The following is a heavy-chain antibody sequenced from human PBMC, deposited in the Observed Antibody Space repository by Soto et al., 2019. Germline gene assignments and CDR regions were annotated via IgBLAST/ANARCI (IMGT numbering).Heavy chain of an antibody. D-gene: IGHD3-22*01. J-gene: IGHJ4*02. V-gene: IGHV3-53*01. CDR2: VYSGGTT. CDR3: ARAGSPFDSDSSGYWGFDH. CDR1: GFAVINNY. Sequence: LRLSCVASGFAVINNYINWVRQAPGKGLEWVSVVYSGGTTYYADSVRGRFTVSRDDSKNTLFLQMSSLRAEDTAVYYCARAGSPFDSDSSGYWGFDHWGQGTLVTVSS.